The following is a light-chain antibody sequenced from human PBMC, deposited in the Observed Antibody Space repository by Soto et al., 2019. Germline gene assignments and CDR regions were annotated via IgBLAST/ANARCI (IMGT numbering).Light chain of an antibody. CDR2: GAS. V-gene: IGKV1-39*01. CDR1: LRISSD. J-gene: IGKJ2*01. CDR3: EQSYTTPRT. Sequence: DIQMTQSPSSLSASVGDRVTITCRASLRISSDLNWFQQKPAKAPKVLIFGASSLQSGVPSRFSGSGSGTEFTLTISSLQREDSATYYGEQSYTTPRTFGQGTKLESK.